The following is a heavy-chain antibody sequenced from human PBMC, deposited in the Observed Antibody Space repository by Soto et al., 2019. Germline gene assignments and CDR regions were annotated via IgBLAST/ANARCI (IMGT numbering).Heavy chain of an antibody. Sequence: SGPTLVNPTQTLTLTCPFSRFPRSTSGVGVAWIRQPPGKALEWLDLIYWDEGKRYSPSLKTRLNITKDTSKNQVVLTLTNVDPVDTATYYCAHSPAYDISTGYYPFDYWGQGSLVTVSS. J-gene: IGHJ4*02. CDR1: RFPRSTSGVG. CDR2: IYWDEGK. V-gene: IGHV2-5*02. D-gene: IGHD3-9*01. CDR3: AHSPAYDISTGYYPFDY.